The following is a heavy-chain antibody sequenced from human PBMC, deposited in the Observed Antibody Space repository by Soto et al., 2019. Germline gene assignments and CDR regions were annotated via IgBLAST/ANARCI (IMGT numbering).Heavy chain of an antibody. J-gene: IGHJ5*02. V-gene: IGHV4-4*07. CDR2: IFSSGST. D-gene: IGHD2-21*02. Sequence: SETLSLPCTVSGGYITDYSWVWIRQPAGKGLEWIGRIFSSGSTNYNPSLKGRITMSLDTSKNQFSLKLNSATATDTAVYFCARDQGVVVTADNWFDPWGQGILVTVSS. CDR1: GGYITDYS. CDR3: ARDQGVVVTADNWFDP.